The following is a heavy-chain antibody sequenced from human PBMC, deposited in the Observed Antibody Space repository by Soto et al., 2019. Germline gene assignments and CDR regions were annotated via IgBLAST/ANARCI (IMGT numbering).Heavy chain of an antibody. D-gene: IGHD1-26*01. CDR3: AKLGTMGVFDN. Sequence: EVQLLESGGGLVSPGGSLRLSCAASGFTFSSYAMSWVRQAPGKGLEWLAGITFRGDYTYYADSVKGRFSLSRDKSRNRLDLQMNNLKVEDTALYYCAKLGTMGVFDNWGQGTLLTVSS. J-gene: IGHJ4*02. CDR2: ITFRGDYT. V-gene: IGHV3-23*01. CDR1: GFTFSSYA.